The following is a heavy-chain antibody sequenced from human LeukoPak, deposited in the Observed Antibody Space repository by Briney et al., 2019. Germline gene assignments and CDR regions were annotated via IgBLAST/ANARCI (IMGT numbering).Heavy chain of an antibody. CDR1: GFTFSNYG. CDR3: ARQMTTVTTCFDY. D-gene: IGHD4-17*01. J-gene: IGHJ4*02. CDR2: ISDDGDNK. Sequence: GGSLRLSCEASGFTFSNYGMHWVRQTPGKGLEWVAIISDDGDNKYYADSVKGRFTISRDNSKNTLYLQMNSLRVEDTAVYYCARQMTTVTTCFDYWGQGTLVTVSS. V-gene: IGHV3-30*03.